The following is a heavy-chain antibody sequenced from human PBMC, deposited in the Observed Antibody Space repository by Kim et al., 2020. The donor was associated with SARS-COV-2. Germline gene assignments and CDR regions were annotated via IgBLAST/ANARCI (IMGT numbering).Heavy chain of an antibody. CDR2: IRSSSSTM. CDR1: GFTFSSYS. D-gene: IGHD1-26*01. Sequence: GGSLRLSCAASGFTFSSYSMNWVRQAPGKGLEWVSYIRSSSSTMFYADSVKGRFTISRDNAKNSLYLQMNSLRAEDTAVYYCAREGSGSYFDYWGQGTLVTVSS. CDR3: AREGSGSYFDY. J-gene: IGHJ4*02. V-gene: IGHV3-48*04.